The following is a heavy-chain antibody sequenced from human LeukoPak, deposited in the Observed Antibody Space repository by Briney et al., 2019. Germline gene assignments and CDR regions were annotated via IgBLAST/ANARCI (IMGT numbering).Heavy chain of an antibody. CDR3: AKSNGYGLVDI. Sequence: PGGSLRLSCAASGFTFSSSAMSWVRQAPGKGLEWVSSMSGRGSGGSTYYADSVKGRFTISRDNSKSTLYLQMNSLRAEDTAVYYCAKSNGYGLVDIWGQGTMVTVSS. CDR2: MSGRGSGGST. CDR1: GFTFSSSA. V-gene: IGHV3-23*01. J-gene: IGHJ3*02. D-gene: IGHD3-10*01.